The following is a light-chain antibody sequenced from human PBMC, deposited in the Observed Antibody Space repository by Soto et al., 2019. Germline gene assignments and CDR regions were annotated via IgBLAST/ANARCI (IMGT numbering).Light chain of an antibody. J-gene: IGLJ3*02. CDR3: AAWDDSISAWV. CDR1: YSNIGRNT. CDR2: SND. Sequence: QAVVTRPPSASGTPGQRVTISCSGSYSNIGRNTVSWYQQLPGTAPKLLIYSNDDRPSGVPDRFYGSKSGTSASLAISGLQSEDEADYYCAAWDDSISAWVFGAGTTLTVL. V-gene: IGLV1-44*01.